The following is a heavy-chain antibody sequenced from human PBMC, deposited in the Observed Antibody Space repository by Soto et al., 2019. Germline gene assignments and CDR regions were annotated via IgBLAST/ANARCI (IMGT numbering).Heavy chain of an antibody. D-gene: IGHD3-22*01. V-gene: IGHV1-69*12. CDR3: ASYYYDSSGYLGYYFDY. J-gene: IGHJ4*02. Sequence: QVQLVQSGAEVKKPGSSVKVSCKASGGTFSSYAISWVRQAPGQGLEWMGGIIPIFGTANYAQKFQGRVTITAXXSXSXXYMELSSLRSEDTAVYYCASYYYDSSGYLGYYFDYWGQGTLVTVSS. CDR1: GGTFSSYA. CDR2: IIPIFGTA.